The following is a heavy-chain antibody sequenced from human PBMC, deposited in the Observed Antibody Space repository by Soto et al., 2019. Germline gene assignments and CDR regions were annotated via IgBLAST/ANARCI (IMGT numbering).Heavy chain of an antibody. V-gene: IGHV1-69*01. CDR3: ARWYCSGGSCYSRHGFDY. D-gene: IGHD2-15*01. CDR1: GGTFSSYA. CDR2: IIPIFGTA. Sequence: EQLVQSGAEVKKPGSSVKVSCKASGGTFSSYAISWVRQAPGQGLEWMGGIIPIFGTANYAQKFQGRVTITADESTSTAYMELSSLRSEDTAVYYCARWYCSGGSCYSRHGFDYWGQGTLVTVSS. J-gene: IGHJ4*02.